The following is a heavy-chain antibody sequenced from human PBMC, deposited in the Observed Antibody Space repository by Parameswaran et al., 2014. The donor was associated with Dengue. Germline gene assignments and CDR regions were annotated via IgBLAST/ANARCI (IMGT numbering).Heavy chain of an antibody. D-gene: IGHD3-3*01. CDR1: GFTFSSYW. J-gene: IGHJ4*02. V-gene: IGHV3-7*03. Sequence: GESLKISCAASGFTFSSYWMSWVRQAPGKGLEWVANIKQDGSEKYYVDSVKGRFTISRDNAKNSLYLQMNSLRAEDTAVYYCARGHDFWSGYYIYYFDYWGQGTLVTVSS. CDR2: IKQDGSEK. CDR3: ARGHDFWSGYYIYYFDY.